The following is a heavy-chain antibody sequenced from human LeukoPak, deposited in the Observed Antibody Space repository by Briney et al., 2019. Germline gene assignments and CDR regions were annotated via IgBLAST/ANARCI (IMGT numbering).Heavy chain of an antibody. D-gene: IGHD3-16*01. V-gene: IGHV3-30-3*01. CDR2: ISYDGSNK. CDR3: ARGGGPRITFGGSAFDI. Sequence: GGSLRLSCAASRFTFSSYAMHWVRQAPGKGLEWVAVISYDGSNKYYADSVKGRFTISRDNSKNTLYLQMKSLRAEVTAVYYCARGGGPRITFGGSAFDIWGQGTMVNVSS. CDR1: RFTFSSYA. J-gene: IGHJ3*02.